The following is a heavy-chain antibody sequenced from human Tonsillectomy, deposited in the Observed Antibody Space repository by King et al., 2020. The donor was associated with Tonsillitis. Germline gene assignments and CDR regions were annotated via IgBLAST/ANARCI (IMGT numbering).Heavy chain of an antibody. D-gene: IGHD3-16*01. CDR1: GGTFSSYA. V-gene: IGHV1-69*01. CDR3: ARGMGEQLKRNFFYHFPMDV. Sequence: VQLVESGAEVKEPGSSVKVSCKASGGTFSSYAISWVRQAPGQGLEGMGGIIPIFGKANYVQKFQGRVTITADESTSTAYMELSSLRPEDTAVYYCARGMGEQLKRNFFYHFPMDVWGQGTTVTVPS. CDR2: IIPIFGKA. J-gene: IGHJ6*02.